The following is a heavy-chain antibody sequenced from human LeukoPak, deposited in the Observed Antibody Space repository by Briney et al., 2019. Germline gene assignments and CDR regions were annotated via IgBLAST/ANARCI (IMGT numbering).Heavy chain of an antibody. V-gene: IGHV4-4*07. Sequence: SETLSLTCTVSGGSISSYYWSWIRQPAGKGLEWIGRIYTSGSTNYNPSLKSRVTMSVDTSKNQFSLKLSSVTAADTAVYYCARGGSFNYDSSGYYYVGAFDIWGQGTMVTVSS. CDR1: GGSISSYY. D-gene: IGHD3-22*01. CDR2: IYTSGST. CDR3: ARGGSFNYDSSGYYYVGAFDI. J-gene: IGHJ3*02.